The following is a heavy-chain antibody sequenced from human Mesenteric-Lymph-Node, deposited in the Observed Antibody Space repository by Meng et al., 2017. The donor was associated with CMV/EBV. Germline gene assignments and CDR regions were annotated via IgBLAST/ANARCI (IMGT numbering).Heavy chain of an antibody. CDR2: IYSGGST. CDR3: ARAPGVLRFLEWLSGAFDI. Sequence: GESLKISCAASGFTVISHYMSWVRQAPGKGLEWVSIIYSGGSTYFADSVKGRFTLSRDNPKNTVYLQMISLRPEDSAVYYCARAPGVLRFLEWLSGAFDIWGQGTMVTVSS. V-gene: IGHV3-66*02. D-gene: IGHD3-3*01. J-gene: IGHJ3*02. CDR1: GFTVISHY.